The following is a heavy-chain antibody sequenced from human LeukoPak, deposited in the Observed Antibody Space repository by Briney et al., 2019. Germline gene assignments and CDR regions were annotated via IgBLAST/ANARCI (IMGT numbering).Heavy chain of an antibody. V-gene: IGHV4-4*02. CDR1: GGSISSSNW. J-gene: IGHJ3*02. CDR3: ARAGVVVVVAVTYDAFDI. D-gene: IGHD2-15*01. CDR2: IYHSGST. Sequence: SETLSLTCAVSGGSISSSNWWSWVRQPPGKGLEWIGEIYHSGSTNYNPSLKSRVTISVDKSKNQFSLKLSSVTAADTAVYYCARAGVVVVVAVTYDAFDIWGQGTMVTVSS.